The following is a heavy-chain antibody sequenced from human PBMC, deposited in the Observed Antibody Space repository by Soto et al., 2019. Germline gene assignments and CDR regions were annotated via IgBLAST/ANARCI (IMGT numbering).Heavy chain of an antibody. D-gene: IGHD4-17*01. J-gene: IGHJ2*01. CDR1: GFTFCSYA. V-gene: IGHV3-21*01. CDR3: ARPVHDYGNWYFDL. Sequence: GGSLRLSCAASGFTFCSYAMSWARQAPGKGLEWVSGISWNSGSIYYADSVKGRFTISRDNAKNSLYLQMNSLRAEDTAVYYCARPVHDYGNWYFDLWGRGTLVTVSS. CDR2: ISWNSGSI.